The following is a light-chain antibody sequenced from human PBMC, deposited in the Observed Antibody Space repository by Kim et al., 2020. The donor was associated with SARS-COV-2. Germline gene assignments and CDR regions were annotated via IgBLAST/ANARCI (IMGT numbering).Light chain of an antibody. CDR3: QAWDNNPGV. CDR1: NLGTKY. Sequence: SYELTQPPSVSVSPGQTASITCSGNNLGTKYANWFQQKPGQSPVLVIYQDTKRPSGVPERFSGSNSGNTATLTISGTQAMDEGDYYCQAWDNNPGVFGTGTKVTVL. J-gene: IGLJ1*01. CDR2: QDT. V-gene: IGLV3-1*01.